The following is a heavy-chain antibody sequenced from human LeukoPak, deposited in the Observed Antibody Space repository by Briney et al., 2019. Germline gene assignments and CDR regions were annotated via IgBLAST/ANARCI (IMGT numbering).Heavy chain of an antibody. V-gene: IGHV3-7*01. J-gene: IGHJ4*02. CDR2: IKGDGSQI. CDR1: GFTFSSYW. D-gene: IGHD1-26*01. Sequence: GGSLRLSCAASGFTFSSYWMRWVRQTPAKGLEWVANIKGDGSQINYLDSVKGRFTISRDNARNSLSLQMNSLTADDTGVYYCAREGLPYSADYWGQGTLVIVSS. CDR3: AREGLPYSADY.